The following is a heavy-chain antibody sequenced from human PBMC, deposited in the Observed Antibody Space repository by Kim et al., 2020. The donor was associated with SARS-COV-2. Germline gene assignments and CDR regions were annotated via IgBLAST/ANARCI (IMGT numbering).Heavy chain of an antibody. V-gene: IGHV1-3*01. CDR3: ARGSGWAFDY. J-gene: IGHJ4*02. CDR2: NT. D-gene: IGHD6-19*01. Sequence: NTKYCQKFQGRVTILRDQSASTAYMELTSLRPEDTAIYYCARGSGWAFDYWGQGTLVTVAS.